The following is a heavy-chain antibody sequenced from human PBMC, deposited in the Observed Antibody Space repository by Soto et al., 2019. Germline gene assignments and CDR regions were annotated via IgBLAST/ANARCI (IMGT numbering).Heavy chain of an antibody. CDR3: ARAQSNPWQLGPIFYGMDV. J-gene: IGHJ6*02. CDR2: ISYDGSNK. Sequence: QVQLVESGGGVVQPGRSLRLSCAASGFTFSSYAMHWVRQAPGKGLEWVAVISYDGSNKSYADSVKGRFTISRDNSKNTLYLQMNSLRAEDTAVYYCARAQSNPWQLGPIFYGMDVWGQGTTVTVSS. D-gene: IGHD6-6*01. V-gene: IGHV3-30-3*01. CDR1: GFTFSSYA.